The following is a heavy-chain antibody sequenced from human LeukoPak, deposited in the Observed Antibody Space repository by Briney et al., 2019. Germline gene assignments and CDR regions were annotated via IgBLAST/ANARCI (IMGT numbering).Heavy chain of an antibody. J-gene: IGHJ3*02. V-gene: IGHV1-69*13. Sequence: SVKVSCKASGGTFSSYAFNWVRQAPGQGFEWLGGIIPIFGPTNYAQKFKGRVTITADESTSTAYMELSSLRSEDTAVYYCARHIVVVPAAMRYAFDIWGQGTMVTVSS. CDR2: IIPIFGPT. CDR3: ARHIVVVPAAMRYAFDI. CDR1: GGTFSSYA. D-gene: IGHD2-2*01.